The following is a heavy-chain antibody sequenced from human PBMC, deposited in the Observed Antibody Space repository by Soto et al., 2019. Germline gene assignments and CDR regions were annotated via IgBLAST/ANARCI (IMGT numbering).Heavy chain of an antibody. CDR1: GGSFSGYY. D-gene: IGHD6-19*01. V-gene: IGHV4-34*01. J-gene: IGHJ5*02. Sequence: SETLSLTCAVYGGSFSGYYWSWIRQPPGKGLEWIGEINHSGSTNYNPSLKSRVTISVDTSKNQFSLKLSSVTAADTAVYYCARGNLAVAKQEAVLGNWFDPWGQGTLVTVSS. CDR2: INHSGST. CDR3: ARGNLAVAKQEAVLGNWFDP.